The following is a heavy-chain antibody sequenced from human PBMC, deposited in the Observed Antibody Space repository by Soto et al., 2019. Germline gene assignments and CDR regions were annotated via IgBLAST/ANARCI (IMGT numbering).Heavy chain of an antibody. CDR1: GGTFSNFA. D-gene: IGHD1-26*01. J-gene: IGHJ6*02. CDR2: IIPIFHTI. V-gene: IGHV1-69*01. CDR3: ASGSSGGGYFYDGMDV. Sequence: QAQLVQSGAEVKKPGSSVKVSCKASGGTFSNFAITWVRQAPGQGLEWMGGIIPIFHTINYAQKFQGRITITSNESTTTANMELSSLRSEDTAVYFCASGSSGGGYFYDGMDVWGQGTTVIVSS.